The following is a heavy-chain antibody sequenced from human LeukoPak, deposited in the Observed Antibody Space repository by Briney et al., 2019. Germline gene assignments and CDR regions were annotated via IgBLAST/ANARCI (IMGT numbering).Heavy chain of an antibody. V-gene: IGHV1-46*01. CDR3: ARDERDVVVVPGAMPY. Sequence: ASVKVSCTASGYTFTGYYMHWVRQAPGQGLEWMGWINPSGGSTTNAQKFQGRVTMTRDTSTTTVYMELSSLRSDDTAMYYCARDERDVVVVPGAMPYWGQGTLVTVSS. CDR2: INPSGGST. CDR1: GYTFTGYY. D-gene: IGHD2-2*01. J-gene: IGHJ4*02.